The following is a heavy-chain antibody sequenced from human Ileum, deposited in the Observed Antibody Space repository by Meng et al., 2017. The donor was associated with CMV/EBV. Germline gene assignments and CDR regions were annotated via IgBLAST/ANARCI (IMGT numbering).Heavy chain of an antibody. V-gene: IGHV3-30*02. D-gene: IGHD3-16*01. CDR1: GFTFSSYS. CDR3: AKDAAGGS. J-gene: IGHJ4*02. CDR2: IRYDGSNK. Sequence: GESLKISCAASGFTFSSYSMNWVRQAPGKGLEWVAFIRYDGSNKYYADSVKGRFTISRDNSKNTLYLQMNSLRAEDTAVYYCAKDAAGGSWGQGTLVTVSS.